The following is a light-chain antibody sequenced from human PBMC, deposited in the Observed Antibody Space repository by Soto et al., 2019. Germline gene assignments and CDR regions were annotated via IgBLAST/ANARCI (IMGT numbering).Light chain of an antibody. CDR2: GAS. CDR1: QSVSSN. J-gene: IGKJ1*01. V-gene: IGKV3-15*01. Sequence: ELVMTQSPATLSVSPGERATLSCRASQSVSSNLAWYQQKPGQAPRLLIYGASTRATGIPARFSGSGSGTEFTLTISSLQSEDFAVYYCPQYNNWPWTFGQGTKV. CDR3: PQYNNWPWT.